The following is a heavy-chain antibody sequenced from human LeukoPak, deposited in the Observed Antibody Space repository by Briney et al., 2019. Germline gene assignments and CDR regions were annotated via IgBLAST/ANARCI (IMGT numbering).Heavy chain of an antibody. CDR2: IYYSGST. V-gene: IGHV4-59*01. J-gene: IGHJ4*02. Sequence: PSETLSLTCTVSGGSISSYYWSWIRQLPGKGLEWIGYIYYSGSTNYNPSLKSRVTISVDTSKNQFSLKLRSVTAADTAVYYCARVTGYNWESFYDYWGQGILVTVSS. D-gene: IGHD5-24*01. CDR1: GGSISSYY. CDR3: ARVTGYNWESFYDY.